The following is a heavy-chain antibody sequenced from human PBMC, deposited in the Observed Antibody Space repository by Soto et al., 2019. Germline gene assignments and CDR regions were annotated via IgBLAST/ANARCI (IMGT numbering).Heavy chain of an antibody. CDR2: IASKTYGATR. CDR1: GFRFSDYA. V-gene: IGHV3-49*04. CDR3: TRLPPEWFRTTPFDF. Sequence: GGSLRLSCTGFGFRFSDYAVKWVRQTPGKGLEWVGFIASKTYGATREYAASVKGRFIISRDDPKSIAYLQMNGLKIEDTAVYFCTRLPPEWFRTTPFDFWGQGTRVTVSS. D-gene: IGHD2-8*01. J-gene: IGHJ3*01.